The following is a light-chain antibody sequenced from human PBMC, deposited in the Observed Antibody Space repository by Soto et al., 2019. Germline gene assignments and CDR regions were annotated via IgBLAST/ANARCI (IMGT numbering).Light chain of an antibody. CDR3: QQHGSSPPWT. CDR1: PSVSSSY. V-gene: IGKV3-20*01. Sequence: IVLTQSPGTLSLSPGERATLSCRASPSVSSSYLAWYQQKPGQAPRLLLYGASSRATGIPNRFSGSGSGTDFTHTISRLQPEDFAVYYCQQHGSSPPWTFGQGTKVDIK. CDR2: GAS. J-gene: IGKJ1*01.